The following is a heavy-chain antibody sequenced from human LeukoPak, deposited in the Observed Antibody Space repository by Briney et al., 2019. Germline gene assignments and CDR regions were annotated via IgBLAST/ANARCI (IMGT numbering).Heavy chain of an antibody. V-gene: IGHV3-66*01. J-gene: IGHJ4*02. Sequence: GGSLRLSCAASGFTVSSNYMSWVRQAPGKGLEWVSVIYSGGSTYYADSVKGRFTISRDNSKNTLYLQMNSLRAEDTAVYYCARVGTYYDILTGYNPNYFDYWGQGTLVTVSS. D-gene: IGHD3-9*01. CDR2: IYSGGST. CDR1: GFTVSSNY. CDR3: ARVGTYYDILTGYNPNYFDY.